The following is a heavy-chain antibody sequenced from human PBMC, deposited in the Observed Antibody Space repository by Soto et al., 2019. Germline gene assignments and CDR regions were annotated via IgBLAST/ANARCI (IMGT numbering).Heavy chain of an antibody. CDR1: GFTFSSYG. J-gene: IGHJ6*02. CDR3: AKDPRMTKVTLGRMDV. V-gene: IGHV3-30*18. CDR2: ISYDGSNK. Sequence: GGSLRLSCAASGFTFSSYGMHWVRQAPGKGLEWVAVISYDGSNKYYADSVKGRFTISRDNSKNTLYLQMNSLRAEDTAVYYCAKDPRMTKVTLGRMDVWGQGTKVTVSS. D-gene: IGHD4-4*01.